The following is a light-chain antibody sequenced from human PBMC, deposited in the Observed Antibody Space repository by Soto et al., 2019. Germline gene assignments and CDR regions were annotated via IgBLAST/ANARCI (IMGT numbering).Light chain of an antibody. J-gene: IGLJ2*01. Sequence: SSELTQPPSVSVFPGQTARITCSGDALPNQYAYWYLQKPGQAPVLVIYQDSERPSGIPERFSGSSSGTTVTLTISGVQAEDEADYYCQSADSSGTYHVVFGGGTKLTVL. CDR1: ALPNQY. CDR2: QDS. V-gene: IGLV3-25*03. CDR3: QSADSSGTYHVV.